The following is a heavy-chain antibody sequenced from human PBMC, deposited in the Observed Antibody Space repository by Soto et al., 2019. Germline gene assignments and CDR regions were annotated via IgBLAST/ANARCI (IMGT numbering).Heavy chain of an antibody. CDR3: ATPGGFGMDV. V-gene: IGHV5-51*01. J-gene: IGHJ6*02. D-gene: IGHD5-12*01. CDR2: IFPCDAET. Sequence: GESLKISCQGSGYNFATHWIGWVRHKAGKGLEWMGIIFPCDAETRYSPSFQGHITISADKSISTAYLRWSSLKASDTGMYYCATPGGFGMDVWGQGTTVTVSS. CDR1: GYNFATHW.